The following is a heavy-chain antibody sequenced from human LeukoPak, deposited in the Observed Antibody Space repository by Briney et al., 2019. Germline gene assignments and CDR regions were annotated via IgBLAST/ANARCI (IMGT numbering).Heavy chain of an antibody. J-gene: IGHJ4*02. D-gene: IGHD6-13*01. CDR1: GFTFSSYA. CDR3: AKDIAYSSSWFDY. Sequence: GGSLRLSYAASGFTFSSYAMSWVRPAPGKGLEWVSAISGSGGSTYYADSVKGRFTISRDNSKNTLYLQMNSLRAEDTAVYYCAKDIAYSSSWFDYWGQGTLVTVSS. V-gene: IGHV3-23*01. CDR2: ISGSGGST.